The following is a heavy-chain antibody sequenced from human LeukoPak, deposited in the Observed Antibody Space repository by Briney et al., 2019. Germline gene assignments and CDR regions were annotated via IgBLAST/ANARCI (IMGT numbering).Heavy chain of an antibody. Sequence: GSLRLSCAASGFTYSGHTMNWVRQAPGKGLEWVSSISSSGSYKYYADSVKGRFTISRDNAKNSLFLQMNSLRAEDTAVYYCARDGEYYYDSSGYYAIDYWGQGTLVSVSS. J-gene: IGHJ4*02. CDR3: ARDGEYYYDSSGYYAIDY. CDR2: ISSSGSYK. D-gene: IGHD3-22*01. V-gene: IGHV3-21*01. CDR1: GFTYSGHT.